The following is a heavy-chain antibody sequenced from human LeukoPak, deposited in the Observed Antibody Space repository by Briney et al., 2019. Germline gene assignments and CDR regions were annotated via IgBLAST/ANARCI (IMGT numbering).Heavy chain of an antibody. D-gene: IGHD2-15*01. J-gene: IGHJ4*01. CDR3: ARVSSGGSGGSCYKPNDY. CDR2: IEDDGGEK. V-gene: IGHV3-7*01. Sequence: GGSLRPSCAASGFTYSNYWMSWVRQAPGKGLEWVANIEDDGGEKYYVDSVKGRFSISRDNARNSLYLHMNSLRLEDTAVYYCARVSSGGSGGSCYKPNDYWGHGTLVTVSS. CDR1: GFTYSNYW.